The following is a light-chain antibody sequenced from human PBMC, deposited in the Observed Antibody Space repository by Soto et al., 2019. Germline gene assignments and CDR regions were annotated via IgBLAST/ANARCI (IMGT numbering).Light chain of an antibody. CDR3: VLYIGSGTWV. J-gene: IGLJ2*01. Sequence: VVTQEPSFSVSPGGTVTLTCGLSSGSVSTSYYPSWYQQTPGQAPRTLIYSTNTRSSGVPDRFSGSILGNKAALTITGAQADDESDYYCVLYIGSGTWVFGGGTKLTVL. CDR2: STN. CDR1: SGSVSTSYY. V-gene: IGLV8-61*01.